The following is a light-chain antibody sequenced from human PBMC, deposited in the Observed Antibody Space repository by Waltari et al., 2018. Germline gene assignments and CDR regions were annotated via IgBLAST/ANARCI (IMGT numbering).Light chain of an antibody. CDR2: ATS. CDR1: QNIKTF. Sequence: QMTQSPSSLSASVGDRVIITCRASQNIKTFLNWYQQTPGKAPKLLIYATSKLHSGVPSRFSGRGSGTEFTLTVSSLQPEDFATYYCQQTYSSPQTFGRGTRVDVK. V-gene: IGKV1-39*01. J-gene: IGKJ1*01. CDR3: QQTYSSPQT.